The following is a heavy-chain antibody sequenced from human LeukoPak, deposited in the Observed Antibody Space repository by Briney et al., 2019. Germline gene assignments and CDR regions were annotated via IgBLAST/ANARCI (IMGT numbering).Heavy chain of an antibody. CDR1: GVTVSRNF. D-gene: IGHD3-10*01. Sequence: SGGSLRLSCAASGVTVSRNFMSWVRQAPGKGLEWVSIIYDGGDTYYADSVKGRFTISRDNFRNTLSLQMNSLRPDDTAIYYCAKDEGVVLSTSFDFGHWGQGTLVAVSS. V-gene: IGHV3-53*01. CDR2: IYDGGDT. CDR3: AKDEGVVLSTSFDFGH. J-gene: IGHJ4*02.